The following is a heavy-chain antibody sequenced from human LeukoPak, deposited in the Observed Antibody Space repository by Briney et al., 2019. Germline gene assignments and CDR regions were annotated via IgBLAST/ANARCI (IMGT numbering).Heavy chain of an antibody. CDR2: IYYSGNT. V-gene: IGHV4-39*07. CDR3: ARAATRQWLVWDY. Sequence: SETLSLTCTVSGDSISTSNSYWGWIRQPPGKGLEWIGSIYYSGNTYYNASLKSRVTISVDTSKNQFSLKLSSVTAADTAVYYCARAATRQWLVWDYWGQGTLVTVSS. J-gene: IGHJ4*02. D-gene: IGHD6-19*01. CDR1: GDSISTSNSY.